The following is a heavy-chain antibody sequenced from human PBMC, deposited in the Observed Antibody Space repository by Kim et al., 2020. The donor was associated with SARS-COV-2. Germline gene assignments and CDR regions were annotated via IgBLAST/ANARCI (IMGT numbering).Heavy chain of an antibody. D-gene: IGHD3-22*01. V-gene: IGHV4-28*01. J-gene: IGHJ4*02. Sequence: YYNPSLKSRVTMSVDTSKNQFSLKLSSVTAVDTAVYYCARKAYDSSGYLHWGQGTLVTVSS. CDR3: ARKAYDSSGYLH.